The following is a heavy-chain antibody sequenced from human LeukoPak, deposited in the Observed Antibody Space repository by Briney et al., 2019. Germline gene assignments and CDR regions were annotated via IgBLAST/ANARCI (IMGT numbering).Heavy chain of an antibody. CDR2: ILYSGST. CDR3: ARGNDYGDYGRAFDI. V-gene: IGHV4-59*01. D-gene: IGHD4-17*01. CDR1: GASISSYY. Sequence: SETLSLTCTVSGASISSYYWTWIRQPPGKGLEWIGYILYSGSTNYNPSLKSRLTASVDTSENQFSLKLSSVTPADTAVYYCARGNDYGDYGRAFDIWGLGTMVTVSS. J-gene: IGHJ3*02.